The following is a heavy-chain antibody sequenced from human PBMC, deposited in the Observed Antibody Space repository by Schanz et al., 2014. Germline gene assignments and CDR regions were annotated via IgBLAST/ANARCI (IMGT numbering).Heavy chain of an antibody. CDR3: ARDSGPYYDKSMDV. CDR2: ISYDGRNK. V-gene: IGHV3-30*19. J-gene: IGHJ6*02. D-gene: IGHD3-9*01. CDR1: GFTFSSYG. Sequence: QVQLVESGGGVVQFGRSLRLSCVASGFTFSSYGMHWVRQAPGKGLEWVAVISYDGRNKYYADSVKGRFTISRDSPKNTLYLQMNSLRAEDTALYYCARDSGPYYDKSMDVWGQGTTVAVSS.